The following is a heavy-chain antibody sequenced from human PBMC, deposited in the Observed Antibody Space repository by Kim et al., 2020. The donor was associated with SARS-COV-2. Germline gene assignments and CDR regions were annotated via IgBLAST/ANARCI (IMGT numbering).Heavy chain of an antibody. Sequence: GGSLRLSCAASGFTFSSYSMNWVRQAPGKGLEWVSSISSSSSYIYYADSVKGRFTFSRDNAKNSLHLQMNSRSAEATAVYYWWRAAAGREWGQGTLVTIS. CDR1: GFTFSSYS. V-gene: IGHV3-21*04. CDR3: WRAAAGRE. J-gene: IGHJ1*01. CDR2: ISSSSSYI. D-gene: IGHD6-13*01.